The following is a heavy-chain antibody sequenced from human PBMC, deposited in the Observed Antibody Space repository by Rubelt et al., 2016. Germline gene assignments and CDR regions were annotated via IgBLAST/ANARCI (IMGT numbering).Heavy chain of an antibody. CDR3: AKDLGASNYFDY. J-gene: IGHJ4*02. D-gene: IGHD1-26*01. V-gene: IGHV3-30*04. CDR1: GFTFSSYA. Sequence: VQLLESGGGLVQPGGSLRLSCAASGFTFSSYAMHWVRQAPGKGLEWVAVILYDGSNKYYADSVKGRFTISRDNSKNTLYLQMNSLRAEDTAVYDCAKDLGASNYFDYWGQGTQVTVSS. CDR2: ILYDGSNK.